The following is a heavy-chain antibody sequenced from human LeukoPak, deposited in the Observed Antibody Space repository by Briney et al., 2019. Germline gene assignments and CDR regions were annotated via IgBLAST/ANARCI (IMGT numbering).Heavy chain of an antibody. CDR1: GFTFSSYS. Sequence: SGGSLRLSCAASGFTFSSYSMNWVRQAPGKGLEWVSSISSSSSYIYYADSVKGRFTISRDNAKNSLYVQMNSLRAEDSAVYYCAKLYGGRYFDYWGQGTLVTVSS. CDR2: ISSSSSYI. D-gene: IGHD3-10*01. J-gene: IGHJ4*02. V-gene: IGHV3-21*04. CDR3: AKLYGGRYFDY.